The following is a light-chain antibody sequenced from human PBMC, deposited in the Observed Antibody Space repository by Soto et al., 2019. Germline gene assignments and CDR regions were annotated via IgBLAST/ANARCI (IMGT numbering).Light chain of an antibody. J-gene: IGKJ4*01. V-gene: IGKV3-20*01. Sequence: EIVLTQSPCTLSLSTRERATLSCRASQSVSSSYLAWYQQKPGQAPRLVIYGASSRATGIPDRFSGSGSGTDFTLTISRLEPEDFAVYYCQQYGSSPLTFGGGTKVAIK. CDR3: QQYGSSPLT. CDR2: GAS. CDR1: QSVSSSY.